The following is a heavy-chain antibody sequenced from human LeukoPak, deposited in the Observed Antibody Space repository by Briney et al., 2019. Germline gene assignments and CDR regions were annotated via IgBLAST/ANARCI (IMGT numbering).Heavy chain of an antibody. CDR2: IYSSGST. CDR3: ARKDGDY. CDR1: GAPISAFH. V-gene: IGHV4-4*07. J-gene: IGHJ4*02. Sequence: SETLSLTCTVSGAPISAFHWTWFRQPAGKGLEWIGLIYSSGSTLFNPSLKSRVTMSVDLTKNQLPLKLTSVTAADPAMYYCARKDGDYWGRGTLVTVSS.